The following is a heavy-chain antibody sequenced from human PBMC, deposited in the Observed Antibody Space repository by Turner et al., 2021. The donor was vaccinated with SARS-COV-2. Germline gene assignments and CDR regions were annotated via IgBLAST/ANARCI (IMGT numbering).Heavy chain of an antibody. Sequence: EVHLVSSAGSLVAPGASRILSCSPSGCTFSTYAMHWVRQGKGKGLEYISVGSSNGDITYYTDSVKGRFIIYRDNSENTLYLKMSSLRPADTAVYYCVFDGYTAEYWGQGTLVSVSS. V-gene: IGHV3-64D*09. CDR3: VFDGYTAEY. J-gene: IGHJ4*02. D-gene: IGHD6-13*01. CDR1: GCTFSTYA. CDR2: GSSNGDIT.